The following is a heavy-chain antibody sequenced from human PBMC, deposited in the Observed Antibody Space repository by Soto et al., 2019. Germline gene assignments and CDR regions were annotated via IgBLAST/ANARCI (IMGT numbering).Heavy chain of an antibody. CDR1: GGSISSSSYF. CDR3: SRHDYGDYVFDY. CDR2: IYYSGNT. V-gene: IGHV4-39*01. D-gene: IGHD4-17*01. J-gene: IGHJ4*02. Sequence: QLQLQESGPGLVKPSETLSITCTVSGGSISSSSYFWGWIRQPPGKGLEWIGSIYYSGNTHCNPSLKSRVTISVDTSKNQFSLKLSSVTAADTAVYYCSRHDYGDYVFDYWGQGTLVTVSS.